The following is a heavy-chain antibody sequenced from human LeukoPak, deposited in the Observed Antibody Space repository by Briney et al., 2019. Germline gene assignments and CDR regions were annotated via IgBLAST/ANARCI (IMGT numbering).Heavy chain of an antibody. CDR1: GGSISSYY. J-gene: IGHJ3*02. CDR3: ARRNDFGI. Sequence: SETLSLTCSVSGGSISSYYWSWIRQPPGKGLEWIGYIYYSGSTNYNPSLKSRVTISIDTSKNQFSLKLTSVTAADTAVYYCARRNDFGIWGQGTMVTVSS. CDR2: IYYSGST. V-gene: IGHV4-59*08.